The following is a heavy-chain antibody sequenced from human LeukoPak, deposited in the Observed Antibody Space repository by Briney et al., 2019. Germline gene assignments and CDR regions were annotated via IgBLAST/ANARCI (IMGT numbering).Heavy chain of an antibody. CDR3: ARDLSSGWYWFDP. V-gene: IGHV4-39*07. CDR2: IFYSGST. CDR1: GGSISNSDYY. D-gene: IGHD6-19*01. Sequence: SETLSLTCTVSGGSISNSDYYWGWIRQPPGKGLECIGSIFYSGSTYYNPSLKSRVTISVDTSKNQFSLKLSSVTAAGTAVYYCARDLSSGWYWFDPWGQGTLVTVSS. J-gene: IGHJ5*02.